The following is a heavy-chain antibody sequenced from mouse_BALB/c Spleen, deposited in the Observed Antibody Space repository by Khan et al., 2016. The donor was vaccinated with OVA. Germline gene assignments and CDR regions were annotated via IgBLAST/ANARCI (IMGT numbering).Heavy chain of an antibody. V-gene: IGHV9-2-1*01. J-gene: IGHJ1*01. Sequence: QIQLVQSGPELKKPGETVKISCKASGYTFTDYSMHWVKQAPGKGLKWMGWINTETGEPTYADDFKGRFAFSLETSASTAYLQINNLKNEDTATYFCGRLAGLYWYFDVWGAGTTVTVSS. CDR3: GRLAGLYWYFDV. CDR2: INTETGEP. D-gene: IGHD2-4*01. CDR1: GYTFTDYS.